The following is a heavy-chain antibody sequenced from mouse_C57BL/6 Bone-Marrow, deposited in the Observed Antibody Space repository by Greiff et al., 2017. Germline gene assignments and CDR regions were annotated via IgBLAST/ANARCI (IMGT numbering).Heavy chain of an antibody. D-gene: IGHD2-5*01. CDR3: ARGPLYSNS. V-gene: IGHV1-55*01. Sequence: VQLQQPGAELVKPGASVKMSCKASGYTFTSYWITWVKQRPGQGLEWIGDIYPGSGSTNYIEKFKSKATLTVDTSASTAYMQLSSLTSEDSAVYYCARGPLYSNSWGQGTTLTVSS. CDR1: GYTFTSYW. J-gene: IGHJ2*01. CDR2: IYPGSGST.